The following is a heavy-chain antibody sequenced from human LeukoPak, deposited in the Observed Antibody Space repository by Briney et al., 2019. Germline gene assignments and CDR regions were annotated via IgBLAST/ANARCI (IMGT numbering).Heavy chain of an antibody. CDR2: IQYSGST. Sequence: SETLSLTCTASGGSISNYYWSWIRQPPGKGLEWIGYIQYSGSTNYNPSLKSRLTISVDTSKNQFSLKLSSVTAADTAVYYCARLRIAVAGDNWFDPWGQGTLVTVSS. V-gene: IGHV4-59*01. D-gene: IGHD6-19*01. CDR1: GGSISNYY. J-gene: IGHJ5*02. CDR3: ARLRIAVAGDNWFDP.